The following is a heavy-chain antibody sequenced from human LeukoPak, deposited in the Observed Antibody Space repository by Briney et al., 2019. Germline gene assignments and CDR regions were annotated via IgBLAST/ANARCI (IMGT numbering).Heavy chain of an antibody. CDR2: TYYRSKWSS. Sequence: SQTLSLTCAISGDSVFSDSATWNWIRQSPSRGLEWLGRTYYRSKWSSDYAVSVKSRITINPDTSKNQFSLQLSSVTPEDTAVYYCVRRSYASGSYWFDPWGQGTLVTVSS. J-gene: IGHJ5*02. D-gene: IGHD3-10*01. V-gene: IGHV6-1*01. CDR3: VRRSYASGSYWFDP. CDR1: GDSVFSDSAT.